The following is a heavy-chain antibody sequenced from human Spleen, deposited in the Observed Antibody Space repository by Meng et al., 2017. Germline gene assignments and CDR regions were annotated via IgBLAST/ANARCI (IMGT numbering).Heavy chain of an antibody. J-gene: IGHJ5*02. CDR2: INPMSGRT. CDR3: ARANPPDL. CDR1: GGTFINYA. Sequence: SVKVSCKASGGTFINYAISWVRQAPGQGLEGMGGINPMSGRTYYAQKFQDRVTITADTSTDTAYMELTSLRSEDTALYFCARANPPDLWGQGTLVTVSS. V-gene: IGHV1-69*06.